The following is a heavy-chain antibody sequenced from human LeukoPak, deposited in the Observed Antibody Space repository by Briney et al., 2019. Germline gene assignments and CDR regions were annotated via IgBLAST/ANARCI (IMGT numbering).Heavy chain of an antibody. CDR2: IYNSGST. D-gene: IGHD4-17*01. CDR1: GFTVGYNY. J-gene: IGHJ4*02. Sequence: GGSLRLSCAASGFTVGYNYMTWVRQAPGKGLEWVAAIYNSGSTYYADSVKGRFTISRDNSKNTLYLQMNSLRAEDTAVYYCAKPLYGDYADFDYWGQGTLVTVSS. V-gene: IGHV3-53*01. CDR3: AKPLYGDYADFDY.